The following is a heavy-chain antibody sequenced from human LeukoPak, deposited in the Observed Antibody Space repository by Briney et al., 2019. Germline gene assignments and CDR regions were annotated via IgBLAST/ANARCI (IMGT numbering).Heavy chain of an antibody. CDR2: IYPAGSDI. CDR1: GYSFTNYW. D-gene: IGHD2-15*01. V-gene: IGHV5-51*01. Sequence: GESLKISCKGSGYSFTNYWIAWVRQMPGKGLEWMGIIYPAGSDIRYSPSFQGQVTISADKSISTAYLQWNSLKASDTAMYYCARQEYCSGASCYTWFDPWGQGTLVTVSS. CDR3: ARQEYCSGASCYTWFDP. J-gene: IGHJ5*02.